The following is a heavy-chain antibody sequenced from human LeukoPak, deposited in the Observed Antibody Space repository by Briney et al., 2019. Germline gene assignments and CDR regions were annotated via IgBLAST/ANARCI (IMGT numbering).Heavy chain of an antibody. D-gene: IGHD2-21*02. J-gene: IGHJ4*02. V-gene: IGHV1-18*01. CDR2: ISTYNGNT. Sequence: GASVKVSCKASGYTFTSYGITWVRQAPGQGLEWMGWISTYNGNTDYAQRLQGRVTMTTDTSTSTAYMELRSLRSDDTAVYYCARAGGAYCGGDCYSGYWGQGTLVTVSS. CDR1: GYTFTSYG. CDR3: ARAGGAYCGGDCYSGY.